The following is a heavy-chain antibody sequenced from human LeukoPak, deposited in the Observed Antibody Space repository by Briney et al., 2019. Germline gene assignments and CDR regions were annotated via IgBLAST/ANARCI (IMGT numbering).Heavy chain of an antibody. V-gene: IGHV5-51*01. J-gene: IGHJ5*02. CDR1: GFSFISYW. CDR3: ARHTGRPQAGWFDP. CDR2: ILVGGSEV. Sequence: GESLKISCKGSGFSFISYWIGWVRQTPGKGLEYMGIILVGGSEVRYSPAFQGLVTISADKSINTAYLQWTSLKASDTAMYYCARHTGRPQAGWFDPWGQGTLVTVSS. D-gene: IGHD3-10*01.